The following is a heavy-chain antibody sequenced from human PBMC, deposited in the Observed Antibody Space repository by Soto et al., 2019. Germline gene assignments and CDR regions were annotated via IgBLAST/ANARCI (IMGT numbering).Heavy chain of an antibody. J-gene: IGHJ4*02. CDR1: GGSISSGGYS. Sequence: PSETLSLTCSVSGGSISSGGYSWSWIRQPPGKGLEWIGYIYHSGSTYYNPSLKSRVTISVDRSKNQFSLKLSSVTAADTAVYYCARNNIVATILFDYWGRGTLVTVSS. CDR2: IYHSGST. CDR3: ARNNIVATILFDY. D-gene: IGHD5-12*01. V-gene: IGHV4-30-2*01.